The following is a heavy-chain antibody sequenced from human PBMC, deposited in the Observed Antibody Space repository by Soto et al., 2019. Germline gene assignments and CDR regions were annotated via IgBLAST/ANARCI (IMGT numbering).Heavy chain of an antibody. J-gene: IGHJ4*02. Sequence: SETLSLTCTVSGGSISSSSYYWGWIRQPPGKGLEWIGSIYYSGSTYYNPSLKSRVTISVDTSKNQFSLKLSSVTAADTAVYYCARGSRIVVVPAEHFDYWGQGTLVTVSS. CDR3: ARGSRIVVVPAEHFDY. CDR2: IYYSGST. V-gene: IGHV4-39*01. D-gene: IGHD2-2*01. CDR1: GGSISSSSYY.